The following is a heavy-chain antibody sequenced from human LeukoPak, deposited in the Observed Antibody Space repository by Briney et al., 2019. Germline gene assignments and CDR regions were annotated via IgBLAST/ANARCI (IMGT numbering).Heavy chain of an antibody. V-gene: IGHV1-2*02. CDR2: INPNSGDT. J-gene: IGHJ5*02. CDR3: ARDDKEKGRTRGFDP. Sequence: GASVKVSCKASGYTFTVYYMHWVRQAPGQGLEWMGWINPNSGDTNYAQKFQGRVTMTRDTSISTAYMELSSLRSEDTAVYYCARDDKEKGRTRGFDPWGQGTLVTVSS. CDR1: GYTFTVYY. D-gene: IGHD1-7*01.